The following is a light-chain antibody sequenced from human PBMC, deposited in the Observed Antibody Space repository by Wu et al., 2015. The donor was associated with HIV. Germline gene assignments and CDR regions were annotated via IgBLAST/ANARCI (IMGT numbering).Light chain of an antibody. V-gene: IGKV1-NL1*01. Sequence: DIQLTQSPSFLSASVGDRVTITCRASQGISSYLAWYQQKPGKAPKLLLYAASRLESGVPSRFSGSGSGTDYTLTISSLQPEDFATYYCQQYYSTPRETFGQGTKVEIK. CDR2: AAS. CDR3: QQYYSTPRET. J-gene: IGKJ1*01. CDR1: QGISSY.